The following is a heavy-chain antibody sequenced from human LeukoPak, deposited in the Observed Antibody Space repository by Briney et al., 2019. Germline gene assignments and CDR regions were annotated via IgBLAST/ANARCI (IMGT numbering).Heavy chain of an antibody. Sequence: ASVKVSCKASGYTFTSYGISWVRQAPGQGLEWMGWISAYNGNTNYAQKLQGRVTMTTDTFTSTAYMELRSLRSDDTAVYYCARDSGDIVVVPAAQNDYWGQGTLVTVSS. CDR3: ARDSGDIVVVPAAQNDY. D-gene: IGHD2-2*01. J-gene: IGHJ4*02. V-gene: IGHV1-18*01. CDR1: GYTFTSYG. CDR2: ISAYNGNT.